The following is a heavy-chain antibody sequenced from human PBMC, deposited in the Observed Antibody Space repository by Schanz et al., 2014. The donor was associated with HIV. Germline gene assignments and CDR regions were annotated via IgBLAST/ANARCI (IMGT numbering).Heavy chain of an antibody. D-gene: IGHD6-13*01. CDR2: RRVKSDSYAT. V-gene: IGHV3-72*01. J-gene: IGHJ4*02. CDR3: ARDSPVAAGTLDY. Sequence: EVQLLDSGGGLVQPGGSLRLSCVASGFTFNNYAMTWVRQAPGKGLEWVARRRVKSDSYATEYAASVTGRFTISRDDSKNSVYLQMNSLNIEDTAVYYCARDSPVAAGTLDYWGQGTLVTVSS. CDR1: GFTFNNYA.